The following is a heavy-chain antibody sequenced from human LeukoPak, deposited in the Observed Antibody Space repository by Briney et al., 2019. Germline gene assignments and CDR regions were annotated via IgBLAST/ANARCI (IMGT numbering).Heavy chain of an antibody. CDR3: AKDVSEPYYYYGMDV. Sequence: GGSLRLSCAASGFTFSSYSMNWVRQAPGKGLEWVSSISGSSAYIYYADSVKGRFTISRDNSKNTLYLQMNSLRAEDTAVYYCAKDVSEPYYYYGMDVWGQGTTVTVSS. J-gene: IGHJ6*02. V-gene: IGHV3-21*04. CDR1: GFTFSSYS. D-gene: IGHD5/OR15-5a*01. CDR2: ISGSSAYI.